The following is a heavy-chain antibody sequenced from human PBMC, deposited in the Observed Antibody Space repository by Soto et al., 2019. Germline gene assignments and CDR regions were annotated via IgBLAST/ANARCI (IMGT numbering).Heavy chain of an antibody. Sequence: QVQLVQSGAEVKKPGSSAKVSCKASGGTFSSYAISWVRQAPGQGREWMGGIIPIFGTANYAQKFQGRVTIAADKSTSTAYMELSSRRSEDTAVYYCARGGPYYYDSSGYAEGDYWGQGTLVTVSS. CDR1: GGTFSSYA. CDR2: IIPIFGTA. J-gene: IGHJ4*02. CDR3: ARGGPYYYDSSGYAEGDY. V-gene: IGHV1-69*06. D-gene: IGHD3-22*01.